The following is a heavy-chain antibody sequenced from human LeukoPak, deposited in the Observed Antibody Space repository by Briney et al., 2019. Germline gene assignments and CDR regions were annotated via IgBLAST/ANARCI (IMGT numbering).Heavy chain of an antibody. CDR2: IYYSGNT. V-gene: IGHV4-59*01. D-gene: IGHD6-13*01. Sequence: SETLSLTCTVSGGSISSYYWSWIRQPPGKGLEWIGYIYYSGNTNYNPSLKSRVTISVDTSKNQFSLKLNSVTAADTAVYYCARRSSSWYYFDYWGQGTLVTVSS. CDR1: GGSISSYY. CDR3: ARRSSSWYYFDY. J-gene: IGHJ4*02.